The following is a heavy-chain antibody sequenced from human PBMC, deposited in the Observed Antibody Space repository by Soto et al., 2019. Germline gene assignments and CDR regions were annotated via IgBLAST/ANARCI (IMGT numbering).Heavy chain of an antibody. Sequence: ESCPTLVNPTQTLTLTCTFSGFSLSTSGMRVSWIRQPPGKALEWLARIDWDDDKFYSTSLKTRLTISKDTSKNQVVLTMTNMDPVDTATYYCARGYCSSTSCSNWFDPWGQGTLVTVSS. V-gene: IGHV2-70*04. CDR1: GFSLSTSGMR. CDR3: ARGYCSSTSCSNWFDP. J-gene: IGHJ5*02. D-gene: IGHD2-2*01. CDR2: IDWDDDK.